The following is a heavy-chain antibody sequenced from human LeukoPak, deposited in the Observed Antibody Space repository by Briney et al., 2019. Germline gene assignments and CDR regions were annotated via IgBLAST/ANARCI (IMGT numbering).Heavy chain of an antibody. CDR3: ARGYYGMDV. Sequence: GGSLRLSCAASGFTFDSYNMNWVRQAPGKGLEWVSYISSDSSTIFYADSVKGRFTISRDNAKNTLYVQMNSLRDEDTAVYYCARGYYGMDVWGQGTTVTVSS. J-gene: IGHJ6*02. CDR2: ISSDSSTI. CDR1: GFTFDSYN. V-gene: IGHV3-48*02.